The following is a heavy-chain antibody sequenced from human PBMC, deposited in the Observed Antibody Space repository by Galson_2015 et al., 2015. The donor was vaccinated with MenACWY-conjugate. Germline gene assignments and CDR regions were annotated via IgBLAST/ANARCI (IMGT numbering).Heavy chain of an antibody. J-gene: IGHJ4*02. CDR1: GFTFSGYA. V-gene: IGHV3-23*01. D-gene: IGHD6-13*01. Sequence: SLRLSCAASGFTFSGYAMTWVRQAPGKGLEWVSVISGTGGTIYYAESVKGRFTISRDNSKNTLFLEMNSLRAEDTAVYYCAKKFGSGSWFRGFDSWGQGTLVTASS. CDR3: AKKFGSGSWFRGFDS. CDR2: ISGTGGTI.